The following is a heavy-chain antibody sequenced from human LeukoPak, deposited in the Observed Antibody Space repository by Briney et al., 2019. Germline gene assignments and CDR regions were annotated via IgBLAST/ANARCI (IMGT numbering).Heavy chain of an antibody. D-gene: IGHD5-18*01. CDR2: IYHSGST. CDR3: WRATPGHSYGYPLYYYYHMDV. V-gene: IGHV4-34*01. Sequence: SETLSLTCAVYGGSFSGYYWSWIRQPPGKGLEWVGEIYHSGSTNYYAAFKSRVTISVDKYTNKLSLNLSAVMAADTTVDYCWRATPGHSYGYPLYYYYHMDVWGKGTTVTISS. CDR1: GGSFSGYY. J-gene: IGHJ6*03.